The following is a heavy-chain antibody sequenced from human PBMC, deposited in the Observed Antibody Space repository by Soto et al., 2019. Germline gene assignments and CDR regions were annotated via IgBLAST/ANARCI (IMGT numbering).Heavy chain of an antibody. D-gene: IGHD1-26*01. J-gene: IGHJ6*01. CDR3: AKAANTWDGEIYGMEV. Sequence: PGGSLRLSCAASGFTFSSYAMSWVRQAPGKGLEWVSAISGSGGSTYYADSVKGRFTISRDNSKNTLYLQMNSLRAEDTAVYYCAKAANTWDGEIYGMEVWGQGTTVTVS. CDR2: ISGSGGST. CDR1: GFTFSSYA. V-gene: IGHV3-23*01.